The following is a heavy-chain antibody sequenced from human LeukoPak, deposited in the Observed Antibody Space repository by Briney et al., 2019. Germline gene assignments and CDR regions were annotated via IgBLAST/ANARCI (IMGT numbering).Heavy chain of an antibody. Sequence: GGSLRLSCAAPRFTSSRYEIQWVRQAPGKGLEWVSYISSSGSTIYYADSVKGRFTISRDNAKNSLYLQMNSLRAEDTAVYYCARGLSRRTRGILDYWGQGTLVTVSS. J-gene: IGHJ4*02. CDR3: ARGLSRRTRGILDY. D-gene: IGHD1-26*01. CDR1: RFTSSRYE. V-gene: IGHV3-48*03. CDR2: ISSSGSTI.